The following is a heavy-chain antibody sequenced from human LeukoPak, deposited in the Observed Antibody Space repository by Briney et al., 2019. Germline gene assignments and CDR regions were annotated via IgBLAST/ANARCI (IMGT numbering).Heavy chain of an antibody. V-gene: IGHV3-30*04. CDR1: GFTFSTYA. J-gene: IGHJ4*02. D-gene: IGHD6-19*01. CDR2: ISYDGPNK. Sequence: GGSLRLSCAASGFTFSTYAMHWVRQAPGKGLEWVAAISYDGPNKRYADSVKGRFTISRDNSKNTLYLQMNSLRAEDTAVYYCAKGVRIAVAGYIDYWGQGTLVTVSS. CDR3: AKGVRIAVAGYIDY.